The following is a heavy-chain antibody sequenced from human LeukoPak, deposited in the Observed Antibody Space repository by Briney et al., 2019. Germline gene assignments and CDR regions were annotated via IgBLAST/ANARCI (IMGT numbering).Heavy chain of an antibody. CDR3: ARGEYYYDSSGYYPPFGY. Sequence: ASVKVSCKASGYTFTSYGISWVRQAPGQGLEWMGWISAYNGNTNYAQKLQGRVTMTTDTSTSTAYMELRSLRSDDTAVYYCARGEYYYDSSGYYPPFGYWGQGTLVTVSS. J-gene: IGHJ4*02. CDR2: ISAYNGNT. CDR1: GYTFTSYG. D-gene: IGHD3-22*01. V-gene: IGHV1-18*01.